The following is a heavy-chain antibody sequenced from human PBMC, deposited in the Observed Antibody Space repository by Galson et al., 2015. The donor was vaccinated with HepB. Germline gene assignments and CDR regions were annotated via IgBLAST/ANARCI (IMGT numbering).Heavy chain of an antibody. Sequence: TLSLTCAVYGGSFSGYYWSWIRQPPGKGPEWIGEINHSGSTNYNPSLKSRVTISVDTSKNQFSLKLSSVTAADTAVYYCARDYYGSGSYYKGNYYFDYWGQGTLVTVSS. V-gene: IGHV4-34*01. CDR3: ARDYYGSGSYYKGNYYFDY. D-gene: IGHD3-10*01. CDR2: INHSGST. CDR1: GGSFSGYY. J-gene: IGHJ4*02.